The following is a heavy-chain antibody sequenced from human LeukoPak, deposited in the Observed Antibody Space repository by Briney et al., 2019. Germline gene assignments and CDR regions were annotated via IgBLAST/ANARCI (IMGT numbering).Heavy chain of an antibody. CDR1: GYTFTGYY. Sequence: ASVNVSCKASGYTFTGYYMHWVRQAPGQGLEWMGWINPNSGGTNYAQKFQGWVTMTRDTSISTAYMELSRLRSDDTAVYYCARGEYYYDSSGPNFDYWGQGTLVTVSS. D-gene: IGHD3-22*01. V-gene: IGHV1-2*04. CDR2: INPNSGGT. CDR3: ARGEYYYDSSGPNFDY. J-gene: IGHJ4*02.